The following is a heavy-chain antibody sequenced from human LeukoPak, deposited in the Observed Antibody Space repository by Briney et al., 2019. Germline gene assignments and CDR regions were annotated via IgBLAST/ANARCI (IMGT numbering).Heavy chain of an antibody. CDR2: IIPIFGTA. Sequence: ASVKVSCKASGGTFSSYAISWVRQASGQGLEWMGGIIPIFGTANYAQKFQGRVTITADESTSTAYMELSSLRSEDTAVYYCASSYPRRMVRGTDDYWGQGTLVTVSS. CDR1: GGTFSSYA. V-gene: IGHV1-69*01. J-gene: IGHJ4*02. CDR3: ASSYPRRMVRGTDDY. D-gene: IGHD3-10*01.